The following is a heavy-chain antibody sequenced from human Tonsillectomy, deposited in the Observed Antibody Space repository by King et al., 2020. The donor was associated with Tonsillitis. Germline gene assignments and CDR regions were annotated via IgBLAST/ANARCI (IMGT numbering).Heavy chain of an antibody. D-gene: IGHD2-15*01. Sequence: LQLVQSGGGLVKPGGSLRLSCAASGFNFNDYYMSWIRQAPGKGLEWVSFISSSGTYTEYGDSVKGRFTISRDNGKNSLFLQMNSLRVEDTAVYYCAVDPYSGPNSRGPRCLDPWGQGTLVTVSS. CDR3: AVDPYSGPNSRGPRCLDP. CDR1: GFNFNDYY. CDR2: ISSSGTYT. J-gene: IGHJ5*02. V-gene: IGHV3-11*06.